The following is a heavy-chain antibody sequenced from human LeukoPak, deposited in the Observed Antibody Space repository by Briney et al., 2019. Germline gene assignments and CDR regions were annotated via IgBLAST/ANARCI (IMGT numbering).Heavy chain of an antibody. CDR1: GFTFSNAY. V-gene: IGHV3-30*03. Sequence: GGSLRLSCAASGFTFSNAYMNWVRQAPGKGLEWVAVISYDGSNKYYADSVKGRFTISRDNSKNTLYLQMNSLRAEDTAVYYCVRYCNGGSCYRAAFDVWGPGTMVTVSS. CDR2: ISYDGSNK. D-gene: IGHD2-15*01. CDR3: VRYCNGGSCYRAAFDV. J-gene: IGHJ3*01.